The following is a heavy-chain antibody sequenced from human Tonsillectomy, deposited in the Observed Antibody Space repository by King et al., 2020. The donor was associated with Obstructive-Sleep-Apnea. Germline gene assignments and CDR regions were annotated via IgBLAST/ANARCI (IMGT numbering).Heavy chain of an antibody. V-gene: IGHV3-33*01. CDR1: GFTFSSYG. J-gene: IGHJ6*02. CDR3: ARDLYGGNPYYYYGMDV. D-gene: IGHD4-23*01. Sequence: VQLVESGGGVVQPGRSLRLSCAASGFTFSSYGMHWVRQAPGKGLEWVAVIWYDGSNKYYADSVKGRFTISRDNSKNTLYLQMNSLRAEDTAVYYCARDLYGGNPYYYYGMDVWGQGTTVTVSS. CDR2: IWYDGSNK.